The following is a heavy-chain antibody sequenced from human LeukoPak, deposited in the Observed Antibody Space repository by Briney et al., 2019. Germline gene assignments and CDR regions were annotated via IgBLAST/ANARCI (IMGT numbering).Heavy chain of an antibody. V-gene: IGHV4-39*01. CDR3: ARQGPGGSGYFQWNFDY. J-gene: IGHJ4*02. CDR1: GGSISSSSYY. Sequence: SETLSLTCTVSGGSISSSSYYWGWIRQPPGKGLEWIGSIYYSGSTYYNPSLKSRVTISVDTSKNQFSLKLSSVTAADTAVYYCARQGPGGSGYFQWNFDYWGQGTLVTVSS. CDR2: IYYSGST. D-gene: IGHD3-22*01.